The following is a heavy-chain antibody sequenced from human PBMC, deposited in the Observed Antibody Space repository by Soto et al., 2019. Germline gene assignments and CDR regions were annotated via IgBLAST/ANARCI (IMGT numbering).Heavy chain of an antibody. CDR2: IFYSGST. Sequence: SETLSLTCTVSGGSISSGDYYWSWIRQPPGKGLEWIGYIFYSGSTYYNPSLKSRVSISVDTSKNQFSLKLSFVTAADTAVYYCARAVLQLDPWGQGTLVTVSS. CDR1: GGSISSGDYY. J-gene: IGHJ5*02. V-gene: IGHV4-30-4*01. D-gene: IGHD3-10*01. CDR3: ARAVLQLDP.